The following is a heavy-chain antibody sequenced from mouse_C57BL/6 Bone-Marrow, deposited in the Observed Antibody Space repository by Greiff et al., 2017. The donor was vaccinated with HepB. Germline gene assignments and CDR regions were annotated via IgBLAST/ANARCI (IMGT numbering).Heavy chain of an antibody. CDR1: GYSITSGYY. J-gene: IGHJ4*01. CDR3: AITTVVATDY. D-gene: IGHD1-1*01. V-gene: IGHV3-6*01. Sequence: EVKVDESGPGLVKPSQSLSLTCSVTGYSITSGYYWNWIRQFPGNKLEWMGYISYDGSNNYNPSLKNRISITRDTSKNQFFLKLNSVTTEDTATYYCAITTVVATDYWGQGTSVTVSS. CDR2: ISYDGSN.